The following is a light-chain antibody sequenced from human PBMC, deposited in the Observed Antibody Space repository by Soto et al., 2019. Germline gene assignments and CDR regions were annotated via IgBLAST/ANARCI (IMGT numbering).Light chain of an antibody. CDR1: SSNIGSNT. Sequence: QSVLTQPPSASGAPGQRVTVSCSGSSSNIGSNTVNWYQHLPGTAPKLLIYNNNQRPSGVPDRVSGSKPGTSASLAISGLQSEDEADYFCAAWDDSLDVLIFGGGTKVTVL. V-gene: IGLV1-44*01. J-gene: IGLJ2*01. CDR3: AAWDDSLDVLI. CDR2: NNN.